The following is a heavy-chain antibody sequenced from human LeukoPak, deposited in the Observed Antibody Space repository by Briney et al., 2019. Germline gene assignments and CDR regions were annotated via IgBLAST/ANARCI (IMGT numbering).Heavy chain of an antibody. J-gene: IGHJ4*02. CDR1: GFTFSNYW. CDR2: IRPDGGEK. CDR3: ARDLYSSSWYGDY. V-gene: IGHV3-7*01. Sequence: PGGSLRLSCVISGFTFSNYWMSWLRQAPGKGLEWVINIRPDGGEKYFVDSVKGRFTISRDNAKNSLYLQMNSLRAEDTAVYYCARDLYSSSWYGDYWGQGTLVTVSS. D-gene: IGHD6-13*01.